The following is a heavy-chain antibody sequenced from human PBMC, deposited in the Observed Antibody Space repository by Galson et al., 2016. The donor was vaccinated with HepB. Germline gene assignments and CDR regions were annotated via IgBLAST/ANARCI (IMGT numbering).Heavy chain of an antibody. CDR2: IKRKTDGGTT. Sequence: SLRLSCAASGFSFSNAWMSWVRQAPGKGLEWVGRIKRKTDGGTTDYAAPVKGRFTISRDDSKNTLYLQMNSLKTEDTAVYNCTIDQVAGTVGMAVWGQGATVTVAS. J-gene: IGHJ6*02. V-gene: IGHV3-15*01. CDR3: TIDQVAGTVGMAV. D-gene: IGHD6-19*01. CDR1: GFSFSNAW.